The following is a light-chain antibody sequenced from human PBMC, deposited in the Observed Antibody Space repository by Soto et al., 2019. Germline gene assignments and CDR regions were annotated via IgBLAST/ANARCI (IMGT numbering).Light chain of an antibody. J-gene: IGKJ1*01. CDR3: QQYGSSPTWT. CDR2: GAS. Sequence: EVVLTQSPGTLSLSPGERATLSCRASQSVSTNYLAWYQQKPGQAPRLLIYGASIRATGIPDRFSGSGSGTDFTLTISRLESEDFAVYYCQQYGSSPTWTFGQGTKVEIK. CDR1: QSVSTNY. V-gene: IGKV3-20*01.